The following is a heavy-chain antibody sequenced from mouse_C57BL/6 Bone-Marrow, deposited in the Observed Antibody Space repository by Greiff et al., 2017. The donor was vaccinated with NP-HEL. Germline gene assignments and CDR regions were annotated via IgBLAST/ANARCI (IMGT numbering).Heavy chain of an antibody. D-gene: IGHD1-1*01. CDR3: ARENYGRARSWFAY. CDR2: ISSGSSTI. V-gene: IGHV5-17*01. J-gene: IGHJ3*01. CDR1: GFTFSDYG. Sequence: EVKLVESGGGLVKPGGSLKLSCAASGFTFSDYGMHWVRQAPEKGLEWVAYISSGSSTIYYADTVKGRFTISRDNAKNTLFLQMTSLRSEDTAMYYCARENYGRARSWFAYWGQGTLVTVSA.